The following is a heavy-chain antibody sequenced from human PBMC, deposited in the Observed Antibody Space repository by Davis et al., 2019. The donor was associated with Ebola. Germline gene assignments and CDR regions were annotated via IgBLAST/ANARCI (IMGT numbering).Heavy chain of an antibody. J-gene: IGHJ6*04. Sequence: GESLKISCAASGFNFDDYTMHWVRQAPGKGLEWISLITWDGSSTSYGDSVRGRFTISRANSKNSLYLQMSSLRTEDTALYYCAKENYVWGSYRYNYYYGMDVWGKGTTVTVSS. V-gene: IGHV3-43*01. CDR3: AKENYVWGSYRYNYYYGMDV. D-gene: IGHD3-16*02. CDR2: ITWDGSST. CDR1: GFNFDDYT.